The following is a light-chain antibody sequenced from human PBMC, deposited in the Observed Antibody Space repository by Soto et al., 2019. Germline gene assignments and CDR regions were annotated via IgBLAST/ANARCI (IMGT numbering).Light chain of an antibody. CDR3: SSYTSSSTVV. J-gene: IGLJ2*01. CDR2: DVS. V-gene: IGLV2-14*01. Sequence: QSVLTQPASVSGSPGQSITISCTGTSSDVGGYNYVSWYQQHPGKAPKLMIYDVSNRPSELSNRFSGSKSGNTASLTISGLPAEDEADYYCSSYTSSSTVVFGGGTKLTVL. CDR1: SSDVGGYNY.